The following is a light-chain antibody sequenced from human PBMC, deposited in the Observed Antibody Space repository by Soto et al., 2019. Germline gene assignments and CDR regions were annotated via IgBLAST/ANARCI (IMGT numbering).Light chain of an antibody. Sequence: EIVLTQSPGTLSLSPGERATLSCRASQSVSSSYLAWYQQKPGQAPRLLIYGASSRATGIPDRFSGSGSGTDFTLTISRLEPEDFAVYYCQQRSNWLQTFGQGTKV. CDR3: QQRSNWLQT. J-gene: IGKJ1*01. CDR1: QSVSSSY. CDR2: GAS. V-gene: IGKV3D-20*02.